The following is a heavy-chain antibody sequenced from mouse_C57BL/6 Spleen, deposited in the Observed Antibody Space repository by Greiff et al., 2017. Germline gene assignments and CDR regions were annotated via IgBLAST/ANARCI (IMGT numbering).Heavy chain of an antibody. CDR1: GFTFSSYA. V-gene: IGHV5-4*03. Sequence: EVKLMESGGGLVKPGGSLKLSCAASGFTFSSYAMSWVRQTPEKRLEWVATISDGGSYTYYPDNVKGRFTISRDNAKNNLYLQMSHLKSEDTAMYYCARGGGRGWFAYWGQGTLVTVSA. J-gene: IGHJ3*01. CDR2: ISDGGSYT. CDR3: ARGGGRGWFAY.